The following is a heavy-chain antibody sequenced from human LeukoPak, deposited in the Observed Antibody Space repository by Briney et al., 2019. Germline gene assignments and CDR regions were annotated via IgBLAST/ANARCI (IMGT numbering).Heavy chain of an antibody. D-gene: IGHD3-22*01. CDR3: ARSITMIVVVPKIDAFDI. J-gene: IGHJ3*02. CDR1: GYTFTGYY. CDR2: INPNSGGT. Sequence: ASVKVSCKASGYTFTGYYMHWVLQAPGHGLEWMGRINPNSGGTNYAQKFQGRVTMTRDTSISTAYMELSRLRSDDTAVYYCARSITMIVVVPKIDAFDIWGQGTMVTVSS. V-gene: IGHV1-2*06.